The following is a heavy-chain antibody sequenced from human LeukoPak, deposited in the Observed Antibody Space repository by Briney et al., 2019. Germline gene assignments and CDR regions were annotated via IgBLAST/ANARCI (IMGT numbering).Heavy chain of an antibody. V-gene: IGHV3-48*01. CDR3: DAVAGTHYYYYMDV. Sequence: GGSLRLSCAASGFTFSSYSMNWVRQAPGKGLEWVSYISSSSTIYYADSVKGRFTISRDNAKNSLYLQMNSLRAEDTAVYYCDAVAGTHYYYYMDVWGKGTTVTVSS. J-gene: IGHJ6*03. CDR1: GFTFSSYS. CDR2: ISSSSTI. D-gene: IGHD6-19*01.